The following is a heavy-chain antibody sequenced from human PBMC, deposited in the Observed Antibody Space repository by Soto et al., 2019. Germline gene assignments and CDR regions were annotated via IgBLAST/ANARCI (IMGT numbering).Heavy chain of an antibody. CDR1: GGTFSSYT. D-gene: IGHD5-18*01. J-gene: IGHJ4*02. Sequence: QVQLVQSGAEVKKPGSSVKVSCKASGGTFSSYTISWVRQAPGQGLEWMGRIIPILGIANYAQKFQCRVTITADKSTSTAYMELSSLISEDTAVYYCARLVDTADFDYWGQGTLVTVSS. CDR3: ARLVDTADFDY. V-gene: IGHV1-69*02. CDR2: IIPILGIA.